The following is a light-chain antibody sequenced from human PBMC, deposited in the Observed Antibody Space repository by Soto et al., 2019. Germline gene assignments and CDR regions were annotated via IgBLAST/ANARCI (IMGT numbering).Light chain of an antibody. V-gene: IGKV3-15*01. CDR1: QIISSN. CDR3: QQYNNWPQFT. CDR2: GAS. Sequence: DIVLTQSPATLSVSLGERVSLYCRASQIISSNLAWYQQKPGQIPRLLIYGASASAAGIPARFSGSGSGTEFTLTISSLQSEDFAVYYCQQYNNWPQFTFGPGTKVDV. J-gene: IGKJ3*01.